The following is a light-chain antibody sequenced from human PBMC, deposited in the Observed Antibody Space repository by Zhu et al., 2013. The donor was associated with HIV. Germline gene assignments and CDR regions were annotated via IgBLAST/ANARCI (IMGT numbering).Light chain of an antibody. CDR2: GAS. J-gene: IGKJ5*01. CDR1: QSLSTGH. V-gene: IGKV3-20*01. CDR3: QLSGSSP. Sequence: DIVLTQSPGTLSLSPGETATLSCRASQSLSTGHLAWYQQKPGQTPSLLIYGASTRATGIPDRFSGSGSGTDFTLTTSRLEPDDFAVYYCQLSGSSPFGQGTRLEIK.